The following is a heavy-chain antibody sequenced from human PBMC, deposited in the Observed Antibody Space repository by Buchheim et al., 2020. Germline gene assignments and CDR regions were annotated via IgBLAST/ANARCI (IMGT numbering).Heavy chain of an antibody. CDR3: VIDSRQGDWS. CDR1: GFTFTRYW. CDR2: IKEAGSEK. Sequence: EVQLEESGGGLVQPGGSLRLSCATSGFTFTRYWMAWVRQAPGKGLEWVATIKEAGSEKHYVDSVKGRFTISRDNAKNSLYLQTNSLRAEDTAVYYCVIDSRQGDWSWGRGTL. D-gene: IGHD2-21*02. J-gene: IGHJ4*02. V-gene: IGHV3-7*01.